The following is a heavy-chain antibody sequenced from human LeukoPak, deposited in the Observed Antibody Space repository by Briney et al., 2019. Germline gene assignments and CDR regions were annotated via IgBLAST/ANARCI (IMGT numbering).Heavy chain of an antibody. Sequence: VGSLRLSCAASGFTFSTYGMTWVRQATGKGLEWVSSITDSGGSTYYADSVKGRFTIFRDNSKNTLYVQMNSLRAEDTAIYYCATTAAAGQLDYWGQGTLVTVSS. J-gene: IGHJ4*02. D-gene: IGHD6-13*01. V-gene: IGHV3-23*01. CDR3: ATTAAAGQLDY. CDR1: GFTFSTYG. CDR2: ITDSGGST.